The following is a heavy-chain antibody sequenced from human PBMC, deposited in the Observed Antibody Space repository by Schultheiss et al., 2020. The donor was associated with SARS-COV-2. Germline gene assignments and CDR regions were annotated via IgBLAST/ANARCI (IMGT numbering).Heavy chain of an antibody. D-gene: IGHD3-22*01. CDR2: ISGSGGST. CDR1: GFTFSSYA. J-gene: IGHJ4*02. V-gene: IGHV3-23*01. CDR3: AKAGRDYYDSSGYFPYYFDY. Sequence: GESLKISCAASGFTFSSYAMSWVRQAPGKGLEWVSAISGSGGSTYYADSVKGRFTISRDNSKNTLYLQMNSLRAEDTAVYYCAKAGRDYYDSSGYFPYYFDYWGQGTLVTVS.